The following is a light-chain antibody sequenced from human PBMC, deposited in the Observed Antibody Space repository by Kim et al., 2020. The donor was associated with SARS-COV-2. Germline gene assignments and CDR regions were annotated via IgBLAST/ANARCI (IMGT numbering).Light chain of an antibody. CDR3: GSWDDSLNAVV. Sequence: QSVLTQPASASGPPGQWVTISCSGSNSNIGTNAVNWYHQLPGTAPKLLIYTNNQRLSGVPDRFSGSKSGTSASLAISGLQSEDEAIYYCGSWDDSLNAVVFGGGTQLTVL. J-gene: IGLJ2*01. CDR2: TNN. CDR1: NSNIGTNA. V-gene: IGLV1-44*01.